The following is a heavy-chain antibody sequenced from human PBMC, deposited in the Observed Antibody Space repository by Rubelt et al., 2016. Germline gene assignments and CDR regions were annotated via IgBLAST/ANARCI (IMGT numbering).Heavy chain of an antibody. Sequence: EVQLVESGGGLVQPGGSLRLSCAASGFSFNSYAMHWVRQAPGKGLEWVGRIKRKIDGGATDYAAPVKGRFTMSRDDSKNTLYLQRNGRKTEDTAVYYCTTGNWGSCDWGQGTLVTVSS. J-gene: IGHJ4*02. D-gene: IGHD7-27*01. CDR2: IKRKIDGGAT. CDR3: TTGNWGSCD. V-gene: IGHV3-15*07. CDR1: GFSFNSYA.